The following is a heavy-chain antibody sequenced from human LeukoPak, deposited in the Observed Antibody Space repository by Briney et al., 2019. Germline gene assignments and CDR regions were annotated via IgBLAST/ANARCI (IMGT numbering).Heavy chain of an antibody. J-gene: IGHJ3*02. Sequence: SETLSLTCTVSGGSISSYYWSWIRQPPGKGLEWIGYIYYSGSTNYNPSLKSRVTISVDTSKNQFSLKLSSVTAADTAVYYCARTGSGKGHYDFWSGPADKDAFDIWGQGTMVTVSS. CDR1: GGSISSYY. CDR2: IYYSGST. CDR3: ARTGSGKGHYDFWSGPADKDAFDI. D-gene: IGHD3-3*01. V-gene: IGHV4-59*01.